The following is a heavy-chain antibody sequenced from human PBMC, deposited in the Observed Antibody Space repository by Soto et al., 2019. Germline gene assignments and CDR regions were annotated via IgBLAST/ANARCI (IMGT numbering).Heavy chain of an antibody. CDR1: GGSISSGGYF. V-gene: IGHV4-30-2*01. Sequence: SETLSLTCAVSGGSISSGGYFWSWIRKPPGKGLEWIGYIYHSGSTYYNPSLKSRVSISVDRSKNQFSLKLSSVTAADTAVYYCARVRVPFWGGDSYPPTPNCFAPWAQGPLVPVSS. J-gene: IGHJ5*02. D-gene: IGHD2-21*02. CDR2: IYHSGST. CDR3: ARVRVPFWGGDSYPPTPNCFAP.